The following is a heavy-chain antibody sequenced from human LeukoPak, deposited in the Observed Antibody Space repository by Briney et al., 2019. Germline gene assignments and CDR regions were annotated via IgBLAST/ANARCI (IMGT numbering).Heavy chain of an antibody. CDR3: VRDYRACFDY. V-gene: IGHV3-11*01. CDR2: ISSSGSTI. D-gene: IGHD3-16*02. CDR1: EFTFSDYY. Sequence: PGGSLRLSCAASEFTFSDYYMSWIRQAPGKGLEWVSYISSSGSTIYYAGSVKGRFTISRDNAKNSLYLQMNSLRAEDTAVYYCVRDYRACFDYWGQGTLVTVSS. J-gene: IGHJ4*02.